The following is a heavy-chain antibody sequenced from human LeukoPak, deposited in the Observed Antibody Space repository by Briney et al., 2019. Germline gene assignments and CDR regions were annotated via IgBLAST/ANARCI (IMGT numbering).Heavy chain of an antibody. Sequence: GGSLRLSCAASGFTFSNYGMHWVRQAPGKGLEWVSAISGSGGSTYYADSVKGRFTISRDNSKNTLYLQMNSLRAEDTAVYYCAKYPNYYDSAEDDYWGQGTLVTVSS. D-gene: IGHD3-22*01. V-gene: IGHV3-23*01. CDR1: GFTFSNYG. J-gene: IGHJ4*02. CDR3: AKYPNYYDSAEDDY. CDR2: ISGSGGST.